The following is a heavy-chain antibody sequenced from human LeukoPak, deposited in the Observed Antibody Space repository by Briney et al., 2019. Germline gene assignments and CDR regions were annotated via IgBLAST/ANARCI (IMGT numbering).Heavy chain of an antibody. CDR1: GFIFKHVW. Sequence: PGRSLRLSCAASGFIFKHVWMTWVRQAPGKGLEWVGRIKSRTDGETTDYAAPVTGRFITSRDDSKNTLYLQMNSLKTEDTAVYYCSRIVGATNYYWGQGTLVTVSS. D-gene: IGHD1-26*01. CDR3: SRIVGATNYY. J-gene: IGHJ4*02. V-gene: IGHV3-15*01. CDR2: IKSRTDGETT.